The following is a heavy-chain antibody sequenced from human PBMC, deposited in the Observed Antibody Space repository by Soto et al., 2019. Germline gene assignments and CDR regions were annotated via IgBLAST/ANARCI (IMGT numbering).Heavy chain of an antibody. CDR2: IHYSGST. D-gene: IGHD4-17*01. Sequence: QVQLQESGPGLVQPSQTLSLACTVSGDSISSGGYYWSWIRQHPGKGLEWIGYIHYSGSTFYNPSLKSRVTISVDTSKNQFSLKLSSVTAADTAVYYCARGLSVTLFDFWGQGTLVTVSS. CDR1: GDSISSGGYY. CDR3: ARGLSVTLFDF. J-gene: IGHJ4*02. V-gene: IGHV4-31*03.